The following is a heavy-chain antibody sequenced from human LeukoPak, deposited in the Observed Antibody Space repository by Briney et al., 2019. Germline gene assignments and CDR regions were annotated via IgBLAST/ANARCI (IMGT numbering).Heavy chain of an antibody. CDR3: AKGERYDFWSGTPNWYFDL. J-gene: IGHJ2*01. V-gene: IGHV3-23*01. CDR1: GFTFSSYA. CDR2: ISGSGGST. D-gene: IGHD3-3*01. Sequence: PGGSLRLSCAASGFTFSSYAMCWVRQAPGKGLEWVSAISGSGGSTYYADSVKGRFTISRDNSKNTLYLQMNSLRAEDTAVYYCAKGERYDFWSGTPNWYFDLWGRGTLVTVSS.